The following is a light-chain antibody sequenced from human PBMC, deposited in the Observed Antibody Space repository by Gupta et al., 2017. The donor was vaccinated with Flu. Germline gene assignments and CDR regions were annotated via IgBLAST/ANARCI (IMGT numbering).Light chain of an antibody. Sequence: SSLSASVGDRVTFTCRASQDINSWVAWYQQKPEKAPKCLIFAASTLQSGVPSRFSGSGSGTDFTLTISGLQPEDFGTYYCQQYDTDPPTFGQGTKLEIK. CDR1: QDINSW. CDR2: AAS. V-gene: IGKV1D-16*01. CDR3: QQYDTDPPT. J-gene: IGKJ2*01.